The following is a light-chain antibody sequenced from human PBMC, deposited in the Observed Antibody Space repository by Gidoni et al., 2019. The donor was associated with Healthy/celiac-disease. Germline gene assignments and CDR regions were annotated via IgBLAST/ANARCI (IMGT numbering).Light chain of an antibody. CDR2: GAS. V-gene: IGKV3-15*01. J-gene: IGKJ5*01. CDR1: QSVRSN. Sequence: EIVMTQSTATLSVSLGERATLSGRARQSVRSNLAWYQQKPGQAPRLLLYGASIRATCIPARFSGSGSGTEFTLTISSLQSEDFAVYYCQQYNNWPLTFGQGTRLEIK. CDR3: QQYNNWPLT.